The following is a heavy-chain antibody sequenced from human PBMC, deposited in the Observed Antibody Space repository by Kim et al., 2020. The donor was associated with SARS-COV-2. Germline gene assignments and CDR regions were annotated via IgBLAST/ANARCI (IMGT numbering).Heavy chain of an antibody. V-gene: IGHV1-18*04. Sequence: ASVKVSCKASGYTFTSYGISWVRQAPGQGLEWMGWISAYNGNTNYAQKLQGRVTMTTDTSTSTAYMELRSLRSDDTAVYYCARVKGFGELDYYYYYGMDVWGQGTTVTVSS. J-gene: IGHJ6*02. CDR2: ISAYNGNT. D-gene: IGHD3-10*01. CDR3: ARVKGFGELDYYYYYGMDV. CDR1: GYTFTSYG.